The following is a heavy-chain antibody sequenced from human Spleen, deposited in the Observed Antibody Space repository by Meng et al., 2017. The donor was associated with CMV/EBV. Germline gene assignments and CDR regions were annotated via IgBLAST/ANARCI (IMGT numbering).Heavy chain of an antibody. D-gene: IGHD2-2*01. CDR2: ISSSSSYI. CDR1: GFTFSSYS. J-gene: IGHJ3*02. CDR3: ARDLHCSSTSCSLGAFDI. V-gene: IGHV3-21*01. Sequence: GSLKISCAASGFTFSSYSMNWVRQAPGKGLEWVSSISSSSSYIYYADSVKGRFTISRDNAKNSLYLQMNSLRAEDTAVYYCARDLHCSSTSCSLGAFDIWGQGTMVTVSS.